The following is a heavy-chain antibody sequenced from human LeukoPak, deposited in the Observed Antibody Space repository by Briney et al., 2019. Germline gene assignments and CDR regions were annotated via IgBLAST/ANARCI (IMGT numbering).Heavy chain of an antibody. CDR1: GGSISITNYY. CDR3: ARRGVYYDSSGYHYYFDY. Sequence: PSETLSLTCTVSGGSISITNYYWGWIRQPPGKGLEWVGNIYYDGSTYYNPSLKSRVTISVDTSKNQFSLKLSSVTAADTAVYYCARRGVYYDSSGYHYYFDYWGQGTLVTVSS. V-gene: IGHV4-39*07. D-gene: IGHD3-22*01. CDR2: IYYDGST. J-gene: IGHJ4*02.